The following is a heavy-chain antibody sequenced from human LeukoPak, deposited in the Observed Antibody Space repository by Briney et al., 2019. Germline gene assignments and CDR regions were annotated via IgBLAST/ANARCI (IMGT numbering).Heavy chain of an antibody. CDR2: ISSSSSYT. J-gene: IGHJ4*02. Sequence: GGSLRLSCAASGFTFSSYAMSWVRQAPGKGLEWVSYISSSSSYTNYADSVKGRFTIPRDNAKNSLYLQMNSLRAEDTAVYYCARGYYDYVWGSYRPPYYFDYWGQGTLVTVSS. CDR1: GFTFSSYA. V-gene: IGHV3-11*05. CDR3: ARGYYDYVWGSYRPPYYFDY. D-gene: IGHD3-16*02.